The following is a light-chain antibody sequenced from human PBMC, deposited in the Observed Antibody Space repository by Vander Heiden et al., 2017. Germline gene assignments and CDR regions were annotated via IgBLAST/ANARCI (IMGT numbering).Light chain of an antibody. CDR3: SSYTSSSTLEVV. CDR2: DVS. CDR1: SSHVGGYNY. J-gene: IGLJ2*01. Sequence: QSALTQPASVSGSPGPSSTISCTGTSSHVGGYNYVSWYQQHPGKAPKLMISDVSNRPSGVSNRFSGSKSGNTASLTISGLQAEDEADYYCSSYTSSSTLEVVFGGGTKLTVL. V-gene: IGLV2-14*03.